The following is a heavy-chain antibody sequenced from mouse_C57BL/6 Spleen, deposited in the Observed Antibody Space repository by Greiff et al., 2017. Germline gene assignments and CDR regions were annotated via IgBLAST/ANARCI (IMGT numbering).Heavy chain of an antibody. V-gene: IGHV1-82*01. CDR1: GFAFSSSW. J-gene: IGHJ2*01. D-gene: IGHD1-1*01. Sequence: QVQLVESGPELVKPGASVKISCTASGFAFSSSWMNWVKQRPGKGLEWIGRIYPGDGDTNYNGKFKGKATLTADKSSSTAYMQLSSLTSEDSAVYFCARSGITTVVADWGQGTTLTVSS. CDR3: ARSGITTVVAD. CDR2: IYPGDGDT.